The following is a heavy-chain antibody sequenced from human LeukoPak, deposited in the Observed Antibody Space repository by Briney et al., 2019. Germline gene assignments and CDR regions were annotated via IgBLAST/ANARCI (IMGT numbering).Heavy chain of an antibody. CDR1: GFTFDDYA. CDR3: AKAHSLGWFDP. J-gene: IGHJ5*02. CDR2: ISWNSGSI. V-gene: IGHV3-9*01. D-gene: IGHD1-26*01. Sequence: GGSLTLSWPASGFTFDDYAMHWVRQPPGKGREWVSGISWNSGSIGYADSVKGRFTISRDNAKNSLYMQMNSLRAEDTALYYCAKAHSLGWFDPWGQGTLVTVSS.